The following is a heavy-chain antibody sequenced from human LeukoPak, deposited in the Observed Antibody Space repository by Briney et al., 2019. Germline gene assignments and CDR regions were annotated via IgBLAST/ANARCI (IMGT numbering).Heavy chain of an antibody. J-gene: IGHJ4*02. CDR2: IYSSGST. Sequence: SETLSLTCTVSGGSISSYYWNWIRQPAGKGLEWIGRIYSSGSTNYNPSLKSRVTMSVDTSKNQFSLKLSSVTAADTAVYYCAREKGAAGWLQPDSPFDYWGQGTLVTVSS. V-gene: IGHV4-4*07. CDR3: AREKGAAGWLQPDSPFDY. CDR1: GGSISSYY. D-gene: IGHD5-24*01.